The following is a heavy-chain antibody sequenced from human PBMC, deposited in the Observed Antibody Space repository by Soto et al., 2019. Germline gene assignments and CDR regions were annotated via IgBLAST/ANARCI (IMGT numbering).Heavy chain of an antibody. J-gene: IGHJ4*02. CDR3: ARGPLWFGES. V-gene: IGHV4-34*02. Sequence: QVQLQQWGAGLLKPSETLSLTCAVYGGSFSGYVWSWIRQPPGKGLEWIGEINHSGTTNYNPSLKSRVTISVDTSKNQFSLNVNSLTAADTAIYYCARGPLWFGESWGQGTLVTVSS. CDR1: GGSFSGYV. D-gene: IGHD3-10*01. CDR2: INHSGTT.